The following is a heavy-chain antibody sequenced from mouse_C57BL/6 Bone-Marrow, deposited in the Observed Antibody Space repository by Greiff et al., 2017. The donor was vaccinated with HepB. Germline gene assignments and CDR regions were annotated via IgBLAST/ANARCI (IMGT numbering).Heavy chain of an antibody. CDR1: GFNIKDYY. J-gene: IGHJ2*01. D-gene: IGHD1-1*01. V-gene: IGHV14-1*01. CDR2: IDPEDGDT. Sequence: VQLQQSGAELVRPGASVKLSCTASGFNIKDYYMHWVKQRPEQGLEWIGRIDPEDGDTDYAPKFQGKATMTEDTSSNTAYLQLSSLTSEDTAVYYCTTDYYGSSSYFDYGGRGTTLTVSS. CDR3: TTDYYGSSSYFDY.